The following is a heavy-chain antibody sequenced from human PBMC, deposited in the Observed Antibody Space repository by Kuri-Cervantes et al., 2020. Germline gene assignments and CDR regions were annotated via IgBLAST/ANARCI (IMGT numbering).Heavy chain of an antibody. Sequence: GGSLRLSCAASGFTFSSYWMNWVRQAPGKGLEWVANIKQDGSERYYVDSVKGRFTISRDNAENSLYLQMSSLRAEDTDVYYCARSSGSSRSQYSFDYWGQGTLVTVSS. D-gene: IGHD1-26*01. CDR3: ARSSGSSRSQYSFDY. J-gene: IGHJ4*02. CDR2: IKQDGSER. CDR1: GFTFSSYW. V-gene: IGHV3-7*01.